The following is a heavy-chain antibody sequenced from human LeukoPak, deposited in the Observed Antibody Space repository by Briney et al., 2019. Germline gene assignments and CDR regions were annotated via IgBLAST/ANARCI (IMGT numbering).Heavy chain of an antibody. J-gene: IGHJ5*02. V-gene: IGHV4-38-2*02. D-gene: IGHD5-24*01. CDR3: ARAPSSYESGNGYPNLGWLDP. CDR2: FHRGRI. CDR1: GYPIGLDYY. Sequence: SETLSLTCKVSGYPIGLDYYWVWIRQAPGRGLQWIGGFHRGRIQYNSALKSRVTISIGSSKNQFSLRMWPVTAADTAFYFCARAPSSYESGNGYPNLGWLDPWGQGALVTVPS.